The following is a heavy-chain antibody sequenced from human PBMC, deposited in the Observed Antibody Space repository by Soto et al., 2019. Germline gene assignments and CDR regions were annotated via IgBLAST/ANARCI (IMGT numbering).Heavy chain of an antibody. V-gene: IGHV5-51*01. J-gene: IGHJ4*02. D-gene: IGHD2-15*01. CDR2: IYPGDSDT. CDR3: ATFVVVVAKSEYYFDY. CDR1: GYSFTSYW. Sequence: GESLKISCKGSGYSFTSYWIGWVRQMPGKGLEWMGIIYPGDSDTRYSPSFQGQVTISADKSISTAYLQWSSLKASDTAMYYCATFVVVVAKSEYYFDYWGQGTLVTVSS.